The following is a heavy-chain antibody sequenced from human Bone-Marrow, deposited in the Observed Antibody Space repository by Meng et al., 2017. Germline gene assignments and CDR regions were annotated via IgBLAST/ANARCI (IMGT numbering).Heavy chain of an antibody. Sequence: VQVVEAGGGLVHPGGSLRLSCADSGFTFSSYAMSWVRQAPGKGLVWVSRINSDGSSTSYADSVKGRFTISRDNAKNTLYLQMNSLRAEDTAVYYCARDPYYYDSSGYYDYWGQGTLVTVSS. CDR2: INSDGSST. CDR1: GFTFSSYA. J-gene: IGHJ4*02. V-gene: IGHV3-74*01. D-gene: IGHD3-22*01. CDR3: ARDPYYYDSSGYYDY.